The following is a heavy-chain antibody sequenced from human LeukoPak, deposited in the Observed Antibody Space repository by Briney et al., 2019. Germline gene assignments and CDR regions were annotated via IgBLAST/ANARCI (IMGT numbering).Heavy chain of an antibody. D-gene: IGHD6-19*01. CDR3: AGDSAYSSGGYYFDY. CDR1: GFTVSSNY. J-gene: IGHJ4*02. Sequence: GGSLRLSCAASGFTVSSNYMSWVRQAPGKGLEWVSVIYSGGSTYYADSVKGRFTISRDNSKNTLYLQMNSLRAEDTAVYYCAGDSAYSSGGYYFDYGGQGTLVTVSS. CDR2: IYSGGST. V-gene: IGHV3-53*01.